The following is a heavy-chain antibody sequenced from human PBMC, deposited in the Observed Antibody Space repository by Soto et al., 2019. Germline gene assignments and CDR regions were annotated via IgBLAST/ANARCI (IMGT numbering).Heavy chain of an antibody. CDR2: ISDSGGNT. D-gene: IGHD1-1*01. J-gene: IGHJ4*02. CDR1: GFTFSSYA. CDR3: AKHQNAGTIDY. V-gene: IGHV3-23*01. Sequence: PGGSLRLSCAASGFTFSSYAMSWVRQAPGKGLEWVSSISDSGGNTYYADSMKGRLSISRDNSKNTLYLQMNSLRVEDTAVYYCAKHQNAGTIDYWGQRILVTVSS.